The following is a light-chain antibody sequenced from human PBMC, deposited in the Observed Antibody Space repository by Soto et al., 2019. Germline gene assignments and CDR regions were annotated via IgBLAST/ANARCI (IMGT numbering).Light chain of an antibody. J-gene: IGKJ1*01. CDR1: QSVSSSY. Sequence: EIVLTQSPGTLSLSPGERATLSCRASQSVSSSYLAWYQQKPGQAPRLLIYGASSRATGIPDRFSGSGSGTDFTLTISRLEPEDFAVYYCQQYESTLPTFGQGTKVEIK. CDR2: GAS. CDR3: QQYESTLPT. V-gene: IGKV3-20*01.